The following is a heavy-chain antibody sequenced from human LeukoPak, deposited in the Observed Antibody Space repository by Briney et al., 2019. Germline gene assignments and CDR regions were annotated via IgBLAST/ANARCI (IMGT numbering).Heavy chain of an antibody. J-gene: IGHJ3*02. V-gene: IGHV3-74*01. Sequence: PGGSLRLSCAASGFTFSSYWMHWVRQAPGKGLVWVSRINTDGSSTSYADSVKGRFTISRDNAKNTLYLQMNSLRAEDTAVYYCAREKMDSSGSDPFDIWGQGTMVTVSS. CDR3: AREKMDSSGSDPFDI. CDR2: INTDGSST. CDR1: GFTFSSYW. D-gene: IGHD3-22*01.